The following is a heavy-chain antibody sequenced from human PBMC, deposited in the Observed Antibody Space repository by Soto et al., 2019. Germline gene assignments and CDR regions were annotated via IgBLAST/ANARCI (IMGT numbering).Heavy chain of an antibody. J-gene: IGHJ4*02. CDR2: ISTYNVNR. D-gene: IGHD1-26*01. CDR1: GYTFSNYG. Sequence: SGKVSCKASGYTFSNYGISWVRQAPGQGLEWMGWISTYNVNRNYAQKLQGRVTMTADTSTNAAYMELRSLRSDDTAVYYCARTGDSGSYYVFGGFDYWGQGTLVTVSS. V-gene: IGHV1-18*01. CDR3: ARTGDSGSYYVFGGFDY.